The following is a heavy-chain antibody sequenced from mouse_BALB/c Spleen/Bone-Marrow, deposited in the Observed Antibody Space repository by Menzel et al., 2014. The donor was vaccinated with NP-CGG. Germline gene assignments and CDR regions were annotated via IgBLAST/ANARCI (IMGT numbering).Heavy chain of an antibody. D-gene: IGHD1-1*01. Sequence: GVGFSSYWMSWVRQAPGNGLEWIREINPDSSTINYTPSLKDKFIISRDNAKNTLYLQMSKVRSEDTALYYCARHNYYGNLFVWGAGTTVTVSS. CDR3: ARHNYYGNLFV. CDR2: INPDSSTI. V-gene: IGHV4-1*02. J-gene: IGHJ1*01. CDR1: GVGFSSYW.